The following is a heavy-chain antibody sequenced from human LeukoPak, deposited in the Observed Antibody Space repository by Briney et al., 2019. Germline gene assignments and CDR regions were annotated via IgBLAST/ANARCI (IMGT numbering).Heavy chain of an antibody. CDR3: ARDLDTIDGIAWYYFEN. Sequence: GASVKVSCKASGYTFTDHYIHWVRQAPGQGFEWMGWINPNTGGTDYAQKFQDRIAISTYTSISTVYMELSRLRSDDTALYYCARDLDTIDGIAWYYFENWGQGTLVTVS. J-gene: IGHJ4*02. CDR1: GYTFTDHY. CDR2: INPNTGGT. V-gene: IGHV1-2*02. D-gene: IGHD5-12*01.